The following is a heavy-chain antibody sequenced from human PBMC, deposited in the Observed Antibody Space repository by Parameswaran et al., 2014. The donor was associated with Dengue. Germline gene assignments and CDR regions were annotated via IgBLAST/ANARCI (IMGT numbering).Heavy chain of an antibody. J-gene: IGHJ1*01. Sequence: RWIRQPQEGLEWIGYIFYSGSTYYNPSLESRLNMSLDTSKNQFSLALTSVTAADTAVYYCASSVPGTLHFQHWGPGTLVTVSS. CDR3: ASSVPGTLHFQH. V-gene: IGHV4-31*02. D-gene: IGHD6-19*01. CDR2: IFYSGST.